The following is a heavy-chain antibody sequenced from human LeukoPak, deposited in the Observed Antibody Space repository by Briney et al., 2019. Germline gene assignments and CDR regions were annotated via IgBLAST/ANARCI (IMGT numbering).Heavy chain of an antibody. J-gene: IGHJ4*02. CDR1: GGSFSGYY. V-gene: IGHV4-34*01. CDR3: ARGRNYYDSSGYDFDY. Sequence: PSETLFITCAVYGGSFSGYYWSWIRQPPGKGLEWIGEINHSGSTNYNPSLKSRVTISVDTSKNQFSLKLSSVTAADTAVYYCARGRNYYDSSGYDFDYWGQGTLVTVSS. CDR2: INHSGST. D-gene: IGHD3-22*01.